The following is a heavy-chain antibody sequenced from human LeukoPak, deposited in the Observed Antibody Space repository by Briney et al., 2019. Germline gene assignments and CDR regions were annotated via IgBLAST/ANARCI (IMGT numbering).Heavy chain of an antibody. D-gene: IGHD4-17*01. Sequence: GGSLRLSCAASGFTFSSYSMNWVRQAPGKGLEWVSSISSSSSYIYYADSVKGRFTISRDNSKNTLYLQMNSLRAEDTAVYYCAKISTTYGDFDYFDYWGQGTLVTVSS. J-gene: IGHJ4*02. CDR3: AKISTTYGDFDYFDY. V-gene: IGHV3-21*04. CDR2: ISSSSSYI. CDR1: GFTFSSYS.